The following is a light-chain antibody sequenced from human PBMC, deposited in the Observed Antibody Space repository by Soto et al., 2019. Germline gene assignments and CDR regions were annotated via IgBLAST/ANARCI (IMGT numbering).Light chain of an antibody. Sequence: QSVLTQPASVSGSPGQSITISCTGTSSDVGGYNYVSWYQQYPGKAPKLMIYEVTNRPSAVSNRFSGSKSGNTASLTISGLQAEDEADYYCSSYTSSNTLLYVFGTGTKVTVL. V-gene: IGLV2-14*01. CDR3: SSYTSSNTLLYV. J-gene: IGLJ1*01. CDR2: EVT. CDR1: SSDVGGYNY.